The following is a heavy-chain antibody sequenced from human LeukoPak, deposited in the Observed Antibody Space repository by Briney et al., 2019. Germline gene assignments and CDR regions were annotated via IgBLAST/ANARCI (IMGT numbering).Heavy chain of an antibody. CDR2: ISGSGGST. J-gene: IGHJ4*02. Sequence: GGSLRLSCAASGFTFSSYAMSWVRQAPGKGLEWVSAISGSGGSTYYADSVKGRFTISRENSKNTLYLQMNSLRAEDTAVYYCAKGTAMGPYFDYWGQGTLVTVSS. CDR1: GFTFSSYA. V-gene: IGHV3-23*01. D-gene: IGHD5-18*01. CDR3: AKGTAMGPYFDY.